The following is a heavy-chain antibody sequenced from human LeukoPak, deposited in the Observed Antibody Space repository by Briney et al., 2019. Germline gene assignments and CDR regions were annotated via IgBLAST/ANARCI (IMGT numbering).Heavy chain of an antibody. J-gene: IGHJ3*02. Sequence: SETLSLTCTVSGRSISSRSYYWGWIRQPPGKGLEWIGTIYYSGSTYYNPSLRSRVTISVDTPKNQFSLNLTSVTATDTAVYYCARTGIEGIHAFDIWGQGTMVTVSS. CDR2: IYYSGST. V-gene: IGHV4-39*01. D-gene: IGHD1-26*01. CDR1: GRSISSRSYY. CDR3: ARTGIEGIHAFDI.